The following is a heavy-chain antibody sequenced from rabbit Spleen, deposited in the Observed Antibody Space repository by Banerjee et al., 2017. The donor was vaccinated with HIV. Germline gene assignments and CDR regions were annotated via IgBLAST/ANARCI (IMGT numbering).Heavy chain of an antibody. CDR3: ARDLASVVGWNFSL. CDR1: GVSFSGNSY. D-gene: IGHD3-1*01. Sequence: QSLEESGGDLVKPGASLTLTCIASGVSFSGNSYMCWVRQAPGKGLEWIACINIVTGKTVYASWANGRFTVSRTSSTTVTLQMTSLTAADTATYFCARDLASVVGWNFSLWGPGTLVTVS. J-gene: IGHJ4*01. V-gene: IGHV1S40*01. CDR2: INIVTGKT.